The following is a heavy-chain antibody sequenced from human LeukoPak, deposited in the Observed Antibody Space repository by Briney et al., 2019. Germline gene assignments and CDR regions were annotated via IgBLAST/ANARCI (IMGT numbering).Heavy chain of an antibody. J-gene: IGHJ4*02. CDR3: ARGIAVATSSDFDY. D-gene: IGHD6-19*01. CDR1: GGSISSSNW. V-gene: IGHV4-4*02. Sequence: SETLSLTCAVSGGSISSSNWWSWVRQPPGKGLEWIGEIYHSGSTNYNPSLKSRVTISVDKSKNQFSLKLSSVTAADTAVYYCARGIAVATSSDFDYWGQGTLVTVSS. CDR2: IYHSGST.